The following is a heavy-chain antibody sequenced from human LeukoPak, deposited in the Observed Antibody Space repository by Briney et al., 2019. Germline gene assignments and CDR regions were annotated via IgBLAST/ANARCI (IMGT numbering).Heavy chain of an antibody. CDR2: VNPYGTS. J-gene: IGHJ6*02. Sequence: PSETLSLTCSVSGGSTNNYFWSWIRQSAGKGLEWIGRVNPYGTSNYNPSLKSRVHMSVDTSKNLVSLRLTSLTAADTAVYYCARDRRPRAVAGAYISYGMDVWGQGTTVTVSS. CDR3: ARDRRPRAVAGAYISYGMDV. V-gene: IGHV4-4*07. CDR1: GGSTNNYF. D-gene: IGHD6-19*01.